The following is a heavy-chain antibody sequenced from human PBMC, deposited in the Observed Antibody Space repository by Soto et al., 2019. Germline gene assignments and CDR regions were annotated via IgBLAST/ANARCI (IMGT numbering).Heavy chain of an antibody. J-gene: IGHJ4*02. D-gene: IGHD4-17*01. V-gene: IGHV4-39*07. CDR2: IYYSGST. CDR1: GGAMSSSSYY. Sequence: SXTLSLTCTVSGGAMSSSSYYWCWIRQPPGKVLDWIGSIYYSGSTNYNPSLKSRVTISVDTSKNQFSLKLSSVTAADTAVYYCARGRTTTVTTLAYFDYWGQGTLVTV. CDR3: ARGRTTTVTTLAYFDY.